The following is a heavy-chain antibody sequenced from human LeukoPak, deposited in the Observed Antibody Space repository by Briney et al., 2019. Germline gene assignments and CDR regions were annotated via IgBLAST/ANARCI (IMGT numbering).Heavy chain of an antibody. CDR1: GFTFSGYA. Sequence: VGSLRLSCAASGFTFSGYAMHWVRQAPGKGLEWVAVMSYDGSNKYYVDSVKGRFTVSRDNSKNTLYLQMNSLRAEDTAVYYCAKDIYYDSSGYRGYFDYWGQGTLVTVSS. V-gene: IGHV3-30*18. CDR3: AKDIYYDSSGYRGYFDY. CDR2: MSYDGSNK. D-gene: IGHD3-22*01. J-gene: IGHJ4*02.